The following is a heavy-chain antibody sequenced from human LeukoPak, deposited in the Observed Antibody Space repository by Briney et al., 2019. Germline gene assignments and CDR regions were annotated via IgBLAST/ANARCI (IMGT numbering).Heavy chain of an antibody. J-gene: IGHJ4*02. CDR3: ARSYGSGSYYTIDFDY. V-gene: IGHV1-2*02. CDR2: INPNSGGT. CDR1: GYTFTGYY. D-gene: IGHD3-10*01. Sequence: GASVKVSCKASGYTFTGYYMHWVRQAPGQGLEWMGWINPNSGGTNYAQKFQGRVTMTRDTSISTAYMELSRLRSDDTAVYYCARSYGSGSYYTIDFDYWGQGTLVTVSS.